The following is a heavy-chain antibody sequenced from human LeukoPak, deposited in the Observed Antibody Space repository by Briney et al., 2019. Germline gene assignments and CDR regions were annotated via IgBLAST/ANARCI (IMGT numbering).Heavy chain of an antibody. J-gene: IGHJ6*02. Sequence: SETLSLTCTVSGGSISSSSYYWGWIRQPPGKGLEWIGYIYYSGSTNYNPSLKSRVTISVDTSKNQFSLELSSVTAADTAVYYCARDSYDSSGFDYGMDVWGQGTAVTVSS. D-gene: IGHD3-22*01. CDR1: GGSISSSSYY. CDR2: IYYSGST. V-gene: IGHV4-61*01. CDR3: ARDSYDSSGFDYGMDV.